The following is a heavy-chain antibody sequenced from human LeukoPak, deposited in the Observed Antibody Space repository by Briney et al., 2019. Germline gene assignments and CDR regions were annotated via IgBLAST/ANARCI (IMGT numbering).Heavy chain of an antibody. V-gene: IGHV3-30*02. CDR2: IRYDGSGK. Sequence: GGSLRLSCAASGFSFDDYTIHWVRQAPGKGLEWVSFIRYDGSGKYYADSVKGRFTISRDNSKNTLYLQMNSLRSEDTAVYYCAKVDSGSFSHFDYWGQGTLVTVSS. D-gene: IGHD1-26*01. CDR1: GFSFDDYT. CDR3: AKVDSGSFSHFDY. J-gene: IGHJ4*02.